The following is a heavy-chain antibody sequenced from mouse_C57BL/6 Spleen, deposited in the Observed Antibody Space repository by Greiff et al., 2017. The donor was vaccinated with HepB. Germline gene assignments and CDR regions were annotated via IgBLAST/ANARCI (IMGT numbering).Heavy chain of an antibody. CDR3: ARESNGGYYAMDY. V-gene: IGHV5-16*01. D-gene: IGHD2-5*01. J-gene: IGHJ4*01. CDR1: GFTFSDYY. CDR2: INYDGSST. Sequence: EVKLVESEGGLVQPGSSMKLSCTASGFTFSDYYMAWVRQVPEKGLEWVANINYDGSSTYYLDSLKSRFIISRDNAKNILYLQMSSLKSEDTATYYCARESNGGYYAMDYWGQGTSVTVSS.